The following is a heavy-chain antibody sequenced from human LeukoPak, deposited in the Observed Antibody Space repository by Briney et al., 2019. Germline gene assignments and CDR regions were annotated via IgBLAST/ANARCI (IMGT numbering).Heavy chain of an antibody. CDR1: GFTVSLYY. V-gene: IGHV3-53*01. J-gene: IGHJ3*02. CDR3: ARGWVVATGGFDM. D-gene: IGHD2-8*02. CDR2: IYSGGPT. Sequence: GGSLRLTCAASGFTVSLYYMTWVRQAPGKGLEWVSVIYSGGPTYYADSVKGRFTISRDNSKNTVYLQMNSLRGEDTAVYFCARGWVVATGGFDMWGQGTMVTVSS.